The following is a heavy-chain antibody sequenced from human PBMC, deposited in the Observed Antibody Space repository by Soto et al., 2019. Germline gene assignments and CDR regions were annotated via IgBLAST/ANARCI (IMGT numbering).Heavy chain of an antibody. D-gene: IGHD1-1*01. V-gene: IGHV3-21*01. CDR3: AKSTGAVAAEHDC. Sequence: GGSLRLSCAASGFTFSSYCMNWVRQAPGKGLEWVSSISSSSSYIYYADSVKGRFTISRDNAKNSLYLQMNSLRAEDTAVYFCAKSTGAVAAEHDCWGQRALVTGSS. CDR2: ISSSSSYI. CDR1: GFTFSSYC. J-gene: IGHJ4*02.